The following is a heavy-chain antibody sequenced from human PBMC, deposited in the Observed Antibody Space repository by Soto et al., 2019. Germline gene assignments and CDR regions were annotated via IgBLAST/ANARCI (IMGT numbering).Heavy chain of an antibody. CDR1: GGTLNNNA. V-gene: IGHV1-69*13. D-gene: IGHD5-18*01. CDR2: INPIFGSA. Sequence: GASVKVSCKASGGTLNNNAISWVRQAPGQGLEWMGGINPIFGSAKYARKFQGKVTITADESTSTVFMELNSLISGDTAVYYCSRDTFPSTYGYPYFCPMDVWGQGTTVTVSS. J-gene: IGHJ6*02. CDR3: SRDTFPSTYGYPYFCPMDV.